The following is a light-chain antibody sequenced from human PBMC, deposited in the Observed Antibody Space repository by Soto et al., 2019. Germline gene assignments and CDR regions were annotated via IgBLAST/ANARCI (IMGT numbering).Light chain of an antibody. CDR1: SSDIGGYNF. V-gene: IGLV2-8*01. CDR2: DVS. Sequence: QSVLTQPPSASGSPGQSVTISCTGTSSDIGGYNFVSWYQQHPGKAPKLMIYDVSQRPSGVPDRFSGSKSGNTASLTVSGLQAENKADYYCSSYAGTYFVSGTVTKVTVL. CDR3: SSYAGTYFV. J-gene: IGLJ1*01.